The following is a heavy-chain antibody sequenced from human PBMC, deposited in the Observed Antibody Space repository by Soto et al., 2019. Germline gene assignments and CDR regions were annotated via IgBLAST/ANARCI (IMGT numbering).Heavy chain of an antibody. V-gene: IGHV4-31*03. J-gene: IGHJ3*02. D-gene: IGHD3-10*01. CDR3: ARDHFGELLRAFDI. CDR2: IYYSGST. Sequence: PSETLSLTCTVSGGSISSGGYYWSWIRQHPGKGLEWIGYIYYSGSTYYNPSLKSRVTISVDTSKNQFSLKLSSVTAADTAVYYCARDHFGELLRAFDIWGQGTMVTVS. CDR1: GGSISSGGYY.